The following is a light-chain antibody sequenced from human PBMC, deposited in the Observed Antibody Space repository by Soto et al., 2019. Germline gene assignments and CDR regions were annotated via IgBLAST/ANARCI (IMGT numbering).Light chain of an antibody. V-gene: IGLV2-14*01. CDR3: SSYTNINTRACV. CDR2: EVT. J-gene: IGLJ1*01. CDR1: SGDIGSYNR. Sequence: SVLTQPASVSGSPGQSITISCTGTSGDIGSYNRVSWYQQHPGKAPKLMIYEVTDRPSGVSNRFSGSKSGNTASLTISGLQAEDEAEYYCSSYTNINTRACVFGTGTKVTV.